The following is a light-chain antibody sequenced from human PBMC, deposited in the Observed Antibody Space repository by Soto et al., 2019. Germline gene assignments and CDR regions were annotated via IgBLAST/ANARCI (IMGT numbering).Light chain of an antibody. V-gene: IGLV2-14*01. CDR3: SSYKSSSTLTYV. CDR1: SSDVGGYNL. J-gene: IGLJ1*01. Sequence: QSALTQPASVSGSPGQSITISCTGTSSDVGGYNLVSWYQQYPDKAPKLMIFDVNNRPSGVSNRFSGSKSGNTASLTISGLQAEDEADYYCSSYKSSSTLTYVFGTGTKVTVL. CDR2: DVN.